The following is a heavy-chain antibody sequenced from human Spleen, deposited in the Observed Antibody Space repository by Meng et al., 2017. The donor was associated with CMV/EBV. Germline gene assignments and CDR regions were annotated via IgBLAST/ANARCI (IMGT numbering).Heavy chain of an antibody. CDR3: AKAGLYSSSVGYFYYGMDV. CDR2: IGGSGRST. V-gene: IGHV3-23*01. J-gene: IGHJ6*02. CDR1: GFTFSSYA. D-gene: IGHD6-6*01. Sequence: GESLKISCAASGFTFSSYAMSWVRQAPGKGLEWVSSIGGSGRSTYYADSVKGRFTISRDNSKNTLYLQMNSLRADDTAVYYCAKAGLYSSSVGYFYYGMDVWGQGTTVTVSS.